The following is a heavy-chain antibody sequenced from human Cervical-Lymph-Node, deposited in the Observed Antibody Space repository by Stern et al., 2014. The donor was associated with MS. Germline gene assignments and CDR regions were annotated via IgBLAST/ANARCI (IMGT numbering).Heavy chain of an antibody. CDR1: GFTFSQNA. CDR3: ARDTRGDYYFEF. D-gene: IGHD4-17*01. Sequence: VQLVESGGGMVQPGRSLRLSCAASGFTFSQNAMHWVRQAPDKGLEWLAVIWYDGSKTYYADSVKGRFTISRDNSKNTLYLQMNSLRVEDTAVYHCARDTRGDYYFEFWGQGTLVTVSS. CDR2: IWYDGSKT. V-gene: IGHV3-33*01. J-gene: IGHJ4*02.